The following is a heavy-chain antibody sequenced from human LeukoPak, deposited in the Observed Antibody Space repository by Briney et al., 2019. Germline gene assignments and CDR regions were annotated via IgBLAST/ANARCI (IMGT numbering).Heavy chain of an antibody. CDR1: GYTFTSYY. CDR3: ARAVAQWELNWFDP. V-gene: IGHV1-2*04. Sequence: GASVKVSCKAFGYTFTSYYMHWVRQAPGQGLEWMGWINPNSGGTNYAQKFQGWVTMTRDTSISTAYMELSRLRSDDTAVYYCARAVAQWELNWFDPWGQGTLVTVSS. CDR2: INPNSGGT. J-gene: IGHJ5*02. D-gene: IGHD1-26*01.